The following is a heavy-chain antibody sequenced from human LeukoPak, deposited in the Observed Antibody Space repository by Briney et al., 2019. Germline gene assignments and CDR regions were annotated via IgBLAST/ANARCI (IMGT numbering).Heavy chain of an antibody. J-gene: IGHJ4*02. Sequence: GGSLRLSCGASGFTFSSTWMSWVRQAPGKGLEWVANIKQDGSKKYYVDSVKGRFTISRDNAKNSLYLQMNSLRVDDTAVYYCARDTPLGCFDYWGQGTLVTVSS. CDR1: GFTFSSTW. V-gene: IGHV3-7*01. D-gene: IGHD7-27*01. CDR3: ARDTPLGCFDY. CDR2: IKQDGSKK.